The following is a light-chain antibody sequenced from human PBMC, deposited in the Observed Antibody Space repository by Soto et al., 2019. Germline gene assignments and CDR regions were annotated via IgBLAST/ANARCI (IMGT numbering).Light chain of an antibody. V-gene: IGKV1-5*01. Sequence: DIQMTQSPSTLSASVGDRVTITCRASQSLSSWLAWYQQKPGKAPNLLIYDASTLESGVPSRFSGSGSGTEFTLTISSLQPDDFATYYCQQYNSYWMFGPGTKVDIK. CDR3: QQYNSYWM. CDR2: DAS. CDR1: QSLSSW. J-gene: IGKJ1*01.